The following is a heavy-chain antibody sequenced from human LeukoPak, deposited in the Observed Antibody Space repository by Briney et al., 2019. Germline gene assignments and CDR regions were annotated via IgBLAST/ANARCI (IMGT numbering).Heavy chain of an antibody. Sequence: GGSLRLSCAASGFTFSNAWMSWVRQAPGKGLEWVGRIKSKTDGGTTDYAAPVKGRFTISRDDSKNTLYLQMNSLKTEDTAVYYCTTLPMEYYYYYGMDVWGQGTTVNGSS. CDR3: TTLPMEYYYYYGMDV. J-gene: IGHJ6*02. CDR1: GFTFSNAW. CDR2: IKSKTDGGTT. D-gene: IGHD1-1*01. V-gene: IGHV3-15*01.